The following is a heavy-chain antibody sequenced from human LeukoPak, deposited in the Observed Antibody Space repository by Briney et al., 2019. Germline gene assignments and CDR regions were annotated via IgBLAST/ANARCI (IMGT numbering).Heavy chain of an antibody. CDR1: GFTFSSYA. D-gene: IGHD6-6*01. CDR3: ARDLGSSSDY. Sequence: GGSLRLPCAASGFTFSSYAMSWVRQAPGKGLEWVSVIYRGGNTYYTDSVKGRFTISRDSSKNTLYLQMNSLRTEDTAVYYCARDLGSSSDYWGQGTLVTVSS. CDR2: IYRGGNT. V-gene: IGHV3-23*03. J-gene: IGHJ4*02.